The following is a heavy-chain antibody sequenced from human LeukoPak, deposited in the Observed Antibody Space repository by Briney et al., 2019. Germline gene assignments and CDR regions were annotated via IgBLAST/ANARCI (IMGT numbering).Heavy chain of an antibody. CDR3: ARDLERYPISGNDRYYYYYCMDV. Sequence: GASVTVSCKVSGYTLTEFSMHWVRQAPGKGLEWMGGFDPEDGETIYAQELQGRVTLTTDTSTSTAYMELRSLRSDDTAVYFCARDLERYPISGNDRYYYYYCMDVWGKGTTVTVSS. J-gene: IGHJ6*03. V-gene: IGHV1-24*01. CDR2: FDPEDGET. D-gene: IGHD1-1*01. CDR1: GYTLTEFS.